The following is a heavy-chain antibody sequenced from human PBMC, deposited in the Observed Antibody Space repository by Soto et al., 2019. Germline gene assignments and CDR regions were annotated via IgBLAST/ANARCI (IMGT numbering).Heavy chain of an antibody. Sequence: GGSLRLSCAASGFTFSSYWMHWVRQAPGKGLVWVSRINSDGSSTSYADSVKGRFTISRDNAKNTLYLQMNSLRAEDTAVYYCARWGYDSSGYRYDYWGQGTLVTVSS. CDR1: GFTFSSYW. J-gene: IGHJ4*02. CDR2: INSDGSST. D-gene: IGHD3-22*01. CDR3: ARWGYDSSGYRYDY. V-gene: IGHV3-74*01.